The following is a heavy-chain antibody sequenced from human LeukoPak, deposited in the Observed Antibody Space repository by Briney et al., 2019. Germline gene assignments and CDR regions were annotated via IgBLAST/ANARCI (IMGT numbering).Heavy chain of an antibody. CDR1: GFHFNVYS. J-gene: IGHJ5*02. CDR2: INNSSSSI. CDR3: ARDLGYISGSSYSNWFDP. V-gene: IGHV3-48*01. D-gene: IGHD3-10*01. Sequence: PGGSLRLSCAASGFHFNVYSMNWVRQAPGKGLEWVSYINNSSSSIYYADSVKGRFTISRDNAKNSLYLQMNSLRAEDTAVYYCARDLGYISGSSYSNWFDPWGQGNLVTVSS.